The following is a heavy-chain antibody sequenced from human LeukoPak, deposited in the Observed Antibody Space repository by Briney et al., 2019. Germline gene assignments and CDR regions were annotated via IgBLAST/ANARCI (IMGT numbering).Heavy chain of an antibody. CDR2: ISYDGSDK. CDR3: ASLRSGSWTFYNDY. D-gene: IGHD3-10*01. J-gene: IGHJ4*02. V-gene: IGHV3-30*03. Sequence: GRSLRLSCAASGFTFRNYGMQWVRQTPGKGLEWVTLISYDGSDKYYADSVKGRFSISRDNSKNTLYLQMNSLRAEDTAVYYCASLRSGSWTFYNDYWGQGTLVTVSS. CDR1: GFTFRNYG.